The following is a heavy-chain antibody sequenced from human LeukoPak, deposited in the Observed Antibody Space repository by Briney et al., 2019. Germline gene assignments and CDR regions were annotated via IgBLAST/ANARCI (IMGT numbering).Heavy chain of an antibody. J-gene: IGHJ4*02. CDR2: IYSGGSS. Sequence: GGSLRLSCAASGFTVSSNYMSWVRQAPGKGLEWVSVIYSGGSSYYADSVKGRFTISRDNSKNTLYLQMNSLRAEDTAVYFCARDRISGWYPQYYFDYWGQGTLVTVSS. CDR3: ARDRISGWYPQYYFDY. V-gene: IGHV3-66*01. CDR1: GFTVSSNY. D-gene: IGHD6-19*01.